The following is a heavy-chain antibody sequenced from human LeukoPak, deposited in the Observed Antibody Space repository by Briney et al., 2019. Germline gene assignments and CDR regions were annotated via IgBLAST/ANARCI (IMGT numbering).Heavy chain of an antibody. CDR3: AKDMSYSSSWTFDY. CDR1: GFTFDDYA. V-gene: IGHV3-9*03. J-gene: IGHJ4*02. CDR2: ISWNSGSI. D-gene: IGHD6-13*01. Sequence: GGSLRLSCAASGFTFDDYAMHWVRQAPGKGLEWVSGISWNSGSIGYADSVKGRFTISRDNAKNSLYLQMNSLRAEDMALYYCAKDMSYSSSWTFDYWGQGTLVTVSS.